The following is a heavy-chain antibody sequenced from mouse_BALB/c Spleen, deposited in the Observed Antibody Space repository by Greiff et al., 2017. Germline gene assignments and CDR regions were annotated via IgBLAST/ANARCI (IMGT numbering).Heavy chain of an antibody. V-gene: IGHV7-3*02. D-gene: IGHD4-1*01. CDR1: GFTFTDYY. J-gene: IGHJ3*01. Sequence: EVKLMESGGGLVQPGGSLRLSCATSGFTFTDYYMSWVRQPPGKALEWLGFIRNKANGYTTEYSASVKGRFTISRDNSQSILYLQMNTLRAEDSATYYCARDTSPGWFAYWGQATLVTVSA. CDR2: IRNKANGYTT. CDR3: ARDTSPGWFAY.